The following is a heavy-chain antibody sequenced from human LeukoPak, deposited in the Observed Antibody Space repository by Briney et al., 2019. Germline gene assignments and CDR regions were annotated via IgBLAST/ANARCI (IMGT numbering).Heavy chain of an antibody. CDR3: ARDPGIAAATGTFDY. Sequence: PGGSLRLSCAASGFTVSSNYMSWVRQAPGKGLEWVSVIYSGGSTYYADSVKGRFTISRDNSKNTLYLQMNSLRAEDTAVYYCARDPGIAAATGTFDYWGQGTLVTVSS. D-gene: IGHD6-13*01. CDR1: GFTVSSNY. J-gene: IGHJ4*02. V-gene: IGHV3-53*01. CDR2: IYSGGST.